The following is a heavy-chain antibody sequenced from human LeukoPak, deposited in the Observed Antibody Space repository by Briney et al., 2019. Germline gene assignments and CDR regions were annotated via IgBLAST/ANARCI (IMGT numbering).Heavy chain of an antibody. CDR1: GGTFSSYA. J-gene: IGHJ4*02. Sequence: ASVKVSCKASGGTFSSYAISWVRQAPGQGLEWMGGTIPIFGTANYAQKFQGRVTITADESTSTAYMELSSLRSEDTAVYYCARENDFWSGYSPGFDYWGQGTLVTVSS. D-gene: IGHD3-3*01. V-gene: IGHV1-69*13. CDR3: ARENDFWSGYSPGFDY. CDR2: TIPIFGTA.